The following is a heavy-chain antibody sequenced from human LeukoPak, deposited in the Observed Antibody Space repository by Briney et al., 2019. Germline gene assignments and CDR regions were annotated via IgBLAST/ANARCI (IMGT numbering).Heavy chain of an antibody. D-gene: IGHD2-8*02. CDR3: AKDIWWSVS. Sequence: GGSLRLSCVASGFTFSNHAMTWVRQAPGKGLEWVSAISADAVDTFYAPSVKGRFTISRDNSKNTMYLQINSLRAEDTAIYYCAKDIWWSVSWGQGTLVTVSS. J-gene: IGHJ5*02. CDR1: GFTFSNHA. CDR2: ISADAVDT. V-gene: IGHV3-23*01.